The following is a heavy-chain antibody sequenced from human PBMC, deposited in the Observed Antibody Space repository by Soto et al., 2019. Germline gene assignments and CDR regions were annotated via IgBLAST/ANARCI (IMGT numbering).Heavy chain of an antibody. D-gene: IGHD4-17*01. CDR1: GFTFSDYY. CDR2: ISSSSSYT. Sequence: QVQLVDSGGGLVKPGGSLRLSCAASGFTFSDYYMSWIRQAPGKGLEWVSYISSSSSYTNYADSVKGRFTISRDNAKNSLYLQRNSLRAEDTAVYYCARALYDYGDYVGYYFDYGGQGTLVTVSS. V-gene: IGHV3-11*06. J-gene: IGHJ4*02. CDR3: ARALYDYGDYVGYYFDY.